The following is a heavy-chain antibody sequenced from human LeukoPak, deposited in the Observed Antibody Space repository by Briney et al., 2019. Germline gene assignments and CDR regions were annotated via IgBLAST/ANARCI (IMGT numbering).Heavy chain of an antibody. CDR2: IYTGGST. V-gene: IGHV4-4*07. CDR3: ARAGYVYTSGYFDY. Sequence: SETLSLTCTVSGVSISSYYWSWIRLPAGKGLEWIGRIYTGGSTNYNPSLKSRVTMSVDTSKNQFSLKLSSVTAADSAVFYCARAGYVYTSGYFDYWSQGTLVTVSS. J-gene: IGHJ4*02. CDR1: GVSISSYY. D-gene: IGHD5/OR15-5a*01.